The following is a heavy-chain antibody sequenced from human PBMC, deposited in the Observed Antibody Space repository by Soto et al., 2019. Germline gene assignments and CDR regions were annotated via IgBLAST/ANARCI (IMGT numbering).Heavy chain of an antibody. V-gene: IGHV3-23*01. D-gene: IGHD3-16*02. Sequence: GGSLRLSCAASGFTFSSYAMSWVRQAPGKGLEWVSVISGSEGSTYYADSVKGRFIISRDNSKNTLYLQMKSLRAEDTAVYYCAKDLPYDYVWGSYRPIFYYYGMDVWGQGTTVTVSS. CDR3: AKDLPYDYVWGSYRPIFYYYGMDV. CDR1: GFTFSSYA. J-gene: IGHJ6*02. CDR2: ISGSEGST.